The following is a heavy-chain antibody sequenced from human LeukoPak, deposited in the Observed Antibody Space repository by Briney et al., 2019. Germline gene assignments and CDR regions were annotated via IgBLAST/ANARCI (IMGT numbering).Heavy chain of an antibody. D-gene: IGHD3-22*01. CDR3: ARGRRRGYYYDSSGLRCAFDI. CDR2: INHSGST. Sequence: SETLSLTCAVYGGSFSGYYWSWIRQPPGKGLEWIGEINHSGSTNYNPSLKSRVTISVDTSKNQFSLELSSVTAADTAVYYCARGRRRGYYYDSSGLRCAFDIWGQGTMVTVSS. J-gene: IGHJ3*02. CDR1: GGSFSGYY. V-gene: IGHV4-34*01.